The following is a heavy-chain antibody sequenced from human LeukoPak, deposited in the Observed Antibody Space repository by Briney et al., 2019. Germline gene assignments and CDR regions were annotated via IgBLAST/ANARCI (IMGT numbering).Heavy chain of an antibody. CDR1: GFTFSSYS. CDR2: ISSSSSYI. J-gene: IGHJ4*02. Sequence: MPGGSLRLSCAASGFTFSSYSMNWVRQAPGKGLEWVSYISSSSSYIYYADSVKGRFTISRDNSKNTLYLQMNSLTSEDMAVYKCAASGWYRPFDYWGQGTLVTVSS. V-gene: IGHV3-21*05. D-gene: IGHD6-19*01. CDR3: AASGWYRPFDY.